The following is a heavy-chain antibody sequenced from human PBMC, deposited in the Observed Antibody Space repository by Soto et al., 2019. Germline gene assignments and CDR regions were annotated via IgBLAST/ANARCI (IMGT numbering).Heavy chain of an antibody. J-gene: IGHJ5*02. V-gene: IGHV3-23*01. CDR1: GFTFSSYA. CDR2: ISGSGGST. Sequence: GGSLRLSCAASGFTFSSYAMSWVRQAPGKGLEWVSAISGSGGSTYYADSVKGRFTISRDNSKNTLYRQMNSLRAGDTAVYYCAKDTSRTYYYGSGSDNWFDPWGQGTLVTVSS. D-gene: IGHD3-10*01. CDR3: AKDTSRTYYYGSGSDNWFDP.